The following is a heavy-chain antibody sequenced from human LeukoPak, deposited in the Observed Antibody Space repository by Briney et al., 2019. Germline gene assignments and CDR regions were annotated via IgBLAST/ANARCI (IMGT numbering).Heavy chain of an antibody. CDR3: ARDEPPRSLLWFGEFPHYYGMDV. V-gene: IGHV1-18*01. CDR2: ISAYNGNT. CDR1: GYTFTSYG. D-gene: IGHD3-10*01. J-gene: IGHJ6*02. Sequence: ASVKVSCKASGYTFTSYGISWVRQAPGQGLEWMGWISAYNGNTNYAQKLQGRVTMTTDTSTSTVYMELRSLRSDDTAVYYCARDEPPRSLLWFGEFPHYYGMDVWGQGTTVTVSS.